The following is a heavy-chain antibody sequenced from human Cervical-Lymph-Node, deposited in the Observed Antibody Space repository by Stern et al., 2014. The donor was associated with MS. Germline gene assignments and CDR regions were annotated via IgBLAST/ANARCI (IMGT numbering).Heavy chain of an antibody. V-gene: IGHV1-46*01. J-gene: IGHJ6*02. Sequence: QLVQSGAEVKKPGASVKVSCKASGYTFTNYYMHWVRQAPGQGLEWMGIINPSGGSTSYAEKFQGRVTMTRDTSTSTVYIELSSLRSEDTAVYYCAREVAGHRLGMMDVWGQGTTVTVSS. D-gene: IGHD6-19*01. CDR3: AREVAGHRLGMMDV. CDR2: INPSGGST. CDR1: GYTFTNYY.